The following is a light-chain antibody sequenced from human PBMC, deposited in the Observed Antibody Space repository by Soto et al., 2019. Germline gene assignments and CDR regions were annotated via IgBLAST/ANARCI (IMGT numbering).Light chain of an antibody. CDR1: QSIDSW. CDR3: QQYNSFPYT. Sequence: DIQMTQSPSTLSASVGGRVTITCRASQSIDSWLAWYQQKPGKAPKLLLYKASSLASGVPSRFSCSGSGTEFTLTISSLQPDDFATYYCQQYNSFPYTFGQGTKLEIK. CDR2: KAS. J-gene: IGKJ2*01. V-gene: IGKV1-5*03.